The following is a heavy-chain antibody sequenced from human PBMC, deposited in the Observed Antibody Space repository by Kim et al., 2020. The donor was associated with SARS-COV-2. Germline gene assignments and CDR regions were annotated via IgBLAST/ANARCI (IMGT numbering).Heavy chain of an antibody. CDR1: GHFFTRDS. V-gene: IGHV1-3*01. CDR2: IDCGNGNT. CDR3: LGGFCFDY. J-gene: IGHJ4*02. D-gene: IGHD3-16*01. Sequence: ASVKVSCKTSGHFFTRDSIHWVRQAPGQGLEWMGGIDCGNGNTIYSQKFQGRVTFTTDTSASTAYMELSFLRSEDSAVYYCLGGFCFDYWGQGTLVTGSS.